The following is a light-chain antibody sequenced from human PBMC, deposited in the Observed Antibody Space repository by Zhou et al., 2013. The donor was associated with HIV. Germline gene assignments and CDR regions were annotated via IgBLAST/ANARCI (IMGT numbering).Light chain of an antibody. CDR3: QQSYSTLLT. Sequence: DIQMTQSPSTLSASVGDRVTITCRASQSISGYLNWYQQKPGKAPNLLIYAASSLQSGVPSRFSGNGSETDFTLTISSLQPEDFATYYCQQSYSTLLTFGGGTKVEIK. CDR2: AAS. CDR1: QSISGY. J-gene: IGKJ4*01. V-gene: IGKV1-39*01.